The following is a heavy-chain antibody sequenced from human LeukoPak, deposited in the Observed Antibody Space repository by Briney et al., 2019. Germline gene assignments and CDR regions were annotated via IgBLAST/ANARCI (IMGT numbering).Heavy chain of an antibody. CDR2: MNPNSGNT. D-gene: IGHD2-15*01. J-gene: IGHJ5*02. Sequence: GASVKVSCKASGYTFTSYDINWVRQATGQGLEWMGWMNPNSGNTGYAQEFQGRVTMTRNTSISTAYMELSSLRSEDTAVYYCARGFGYCSGGSCYSWDWFDPWGQGTLVTVSS. V-gene: IGHV1-8*01. CDR1: GYTFTSYD. CDR3: ARGFGYCSGGSCYSWDWFDP.